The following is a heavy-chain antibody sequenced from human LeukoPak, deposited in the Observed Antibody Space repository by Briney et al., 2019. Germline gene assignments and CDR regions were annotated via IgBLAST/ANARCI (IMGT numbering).Heavy chain of an antibody. CDR1: GFTFRGSG. Sequence: TGGSLRLSCAASGFTFRGSGMSWVRQAPGKGLEWVSSLSGSGGSTYYADSVKGRFTISRDNSKNTLFLHMDGLRAEDTAVYYCAKALGGYDFDYWGQGTLVTVSS. CDR3: AKALGGYDFDY. V-gene: IGHV3-23*01. J-gene: IGHJ4*02. D-gene: IGHD3-16*01. CDR2: LSGSGGST.